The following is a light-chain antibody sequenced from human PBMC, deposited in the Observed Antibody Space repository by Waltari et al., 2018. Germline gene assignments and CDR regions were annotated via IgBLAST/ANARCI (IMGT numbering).Light chain of an antibody. J-gene: IGKJ1*01. Sequence: DIVMTQSPLSLPVTPGEPASISCRSSQSLLHSNGYNYLDWYLQKPGQSPQLLIYLGSNRASGVPDRFSGSGSGTEFTLTISSLQSEDSAIYYCQQYNIWPWTFGQGTKVDIK. CDR1: QSLLHSNGYNY. CDR3: QQYNIWPWT. CDR2: LGS. V-gene: IGKV2-28*01.